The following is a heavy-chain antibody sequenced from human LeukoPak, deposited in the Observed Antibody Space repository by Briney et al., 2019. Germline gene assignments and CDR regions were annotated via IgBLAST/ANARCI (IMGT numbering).Heavy chain of an antibody. Sequence: TGGSLRLSCAASGFTFSSYWMSWVRQAPGKGLEWVANIKQDGSEKYYVDSVKGRFTISRDNAKNSLYLQMNSLRAEDTAVYYCARDGYCSGGSCYFDYDSTPRGFYYYYYGMDVWGQGTTVTVSS. CDR3: ARDGYCSGGSCYFDYDSTPRGFYYYYYGMDV. D-gene: IGHD2-15*01. V-gene: IGHV3-7*01. CDR2: IKQDGSEK. CDR1: GFTFSSYW. J-gene: IGHJ6*02.